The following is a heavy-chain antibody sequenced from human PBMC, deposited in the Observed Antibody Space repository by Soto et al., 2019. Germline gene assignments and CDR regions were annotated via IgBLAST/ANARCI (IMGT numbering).Heavy chain of an antibody. CDR3: ARASFTTIAMDV. CDR1: GDSMSNYY. J-gene: IGHJ6*02. D-gene: IGHD1-26*01. V-gene: IGHV4-59*01. Sequence: PSETLSLTCIVSGDSMSNYYWTWIRQPPGKGLEWIGYIYYTGTTNYNTFLKSRVTISLDTSKNQFSLKLTSVTAADTAVYYCARASFTTIAMDVWGQGTTVTVS. CDR2: IYYTGTT.